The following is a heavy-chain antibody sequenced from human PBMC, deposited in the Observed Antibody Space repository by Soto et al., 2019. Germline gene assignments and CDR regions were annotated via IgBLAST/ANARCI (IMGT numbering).Heavy chain of an antibody. CDR2: ISSNGGST. CDR3: ARGGSDFDY. CDR1: GFTFSNYA. Sequence: EVQLVESGGGLVQPGGSLRLSCAASGFTFSNYAMHWVRQAPGKGLEYVSAISSNGGSTYYANSVKGRFTISRDNSKNTLYLQMGSLRAEDMAVYYCARGGSDFDYWGQGTPVTVSS. V-gene: IGHV3-64*01. D-gene: IGHD1-26*01. J-gene: IGHJ4*02.